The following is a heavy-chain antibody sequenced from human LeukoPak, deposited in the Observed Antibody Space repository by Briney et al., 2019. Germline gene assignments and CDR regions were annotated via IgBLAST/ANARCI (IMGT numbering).Heavy chain of an antibody. J-gene: IGHJ4*02. Sequence: SETLSLTCAVYGGSFSGYYWSWIRQPPGKGLEWIGEINHSGSTNYNPSLKSRVTISVDTSKNQFSLKLSSVTAADTAVYYCARRLRRRITMVRGVEYYFDYWGQGTLVTVSS. V-gene: IGHV4-34*01. CDR1: GGSFSGYY. D-gene: IGHD3-10*01. CDR2: INHSGST. CDR3: ARRLRRRITMVRGVEYYFDY.